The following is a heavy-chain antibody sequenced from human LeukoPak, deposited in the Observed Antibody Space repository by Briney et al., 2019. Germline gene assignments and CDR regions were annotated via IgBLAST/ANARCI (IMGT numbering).Heavy chain of an antibody. CDR1: GFTLSTYS. Sequence: GGSLRLSCAASGFTLSTYSMNWVRQAPGKGLEWVSSISSSSIFIYYADSVKGRFTISRDNARNSLYLQMNSLRAEDTAVYYCARLLGNSWYDYWGQGTLVAVSS. J-gene: IGHJ4*02. D-gene: IGHD6-13*01. CDR3: ARLLGNSWYDY. CDR2: ISSSSIFI. V-gene: IGHV3-21*01.